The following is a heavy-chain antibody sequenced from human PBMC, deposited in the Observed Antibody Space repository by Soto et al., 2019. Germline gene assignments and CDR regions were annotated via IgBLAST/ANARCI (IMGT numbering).Heavy chain of an antibody. J-gene: IGHJ4*02. CDR1: GYTFASYA. CDR2: ISAYNGNT. CDR3: ARDPPPPDY. V-gene: IGHV1-18*01. Sequence: QVQLVQSGAEVKKPGASVKVSCKASGYTFASYAISWMRQAPGQGLERMGRISAYNGNTNYTQKLQGRVTSTTDTSTSTAYMEPRSLRSDDTAAYDCARDPPPPDYWGQGTLVTVSS.